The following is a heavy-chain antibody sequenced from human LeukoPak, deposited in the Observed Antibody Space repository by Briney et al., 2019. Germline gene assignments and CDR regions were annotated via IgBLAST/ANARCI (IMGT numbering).Heavy chain of an antibody. CDR3: ARSSTGSYFDY. J-gene: IGHJ4*02. V-gene: IGHV4-59*01. CDR2: MYHSGST. D-gene: IGHD3-3*02. CDR1: GGSMSRYY. Sequence: SETLSLTCTVSGGSMSRYYWSWIRQPPGKGLEWIGYMYHSGSTKYNPSLKSRVTISVDTSKNQFSLKLSSVTAADTAVYYCARSSTGSYFDYWGQGTLVTVSS.